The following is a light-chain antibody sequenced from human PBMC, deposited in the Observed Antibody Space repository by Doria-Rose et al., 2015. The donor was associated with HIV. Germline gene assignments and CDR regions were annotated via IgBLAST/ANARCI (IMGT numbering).Light chain of an antibody. CDR3: LQDYSYPLS. J-gene: IGKJ2*03. CDR1: QAIRND. V-gene: IGKV1-6*01. Sequence: SPSSLSASVGDSVTITCRASQAIRNDLGWYHQKPGKAPKSLIYAASTLQSGVPSRFSGNGSGTDFTLTISSLQSEDSATYYCLQDYSYPLSFGQGTNLEIK. CDR2: AAS.